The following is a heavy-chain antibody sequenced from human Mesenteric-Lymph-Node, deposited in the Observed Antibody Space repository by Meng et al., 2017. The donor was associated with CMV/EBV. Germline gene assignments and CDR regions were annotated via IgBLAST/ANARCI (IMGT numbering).Heavy chain of an antibody. Sequence: GGSLRLSCAASGFMFSSYAMHWVRQAPGKGLEWVALISYDGSTKYYADSVKGRFTISRDNTKNTLFLQMNSLRAEDTAVYYCARALLSVAARFFDYWGQGTLVTVSS. CDR1: GFMFSSYA. CDR3: ARALLSVAARFFDY. CDR2: ISYDGSTK. J-gene: IGHJ4*02. V-gene: IGHV3-30-3*01. D-gene: IGHD6-6*01.